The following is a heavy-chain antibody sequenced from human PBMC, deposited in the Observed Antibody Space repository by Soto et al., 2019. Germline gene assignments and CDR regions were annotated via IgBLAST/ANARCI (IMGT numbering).Heavy chain of an antibody. CDR1: GGTFNRYA. J-gene: IGHJ6*02. D-gene: IGHD1-7*01. Sequence: GASVKVSCKASGGTFNRYAISWVRQAPGQGLEWMGGIIPIFGIGNDAQRFQGRVTITADESTGTAYMELSSLRSEDTAVYYCATGELRALGMDVWGQGTTVTVSS. CDR2: IIPIFGIG. V-gene: IGHV1-69*13. CDR3: ATGELRALGMDV.